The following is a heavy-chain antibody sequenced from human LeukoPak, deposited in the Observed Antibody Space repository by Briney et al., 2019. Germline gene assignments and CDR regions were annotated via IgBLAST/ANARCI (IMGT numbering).Heavy chain of an antibody. J-gene: IGHJ6*02. CDR2: INTNTGNP. V-gene: IGHV7-4-1*02. CDR1: GYTFTSYA. CDR3: ARMEDIVATSYGMDV. Sequence: GASVKVSCKASGYTFTSYAMNWVRQAPGQGLEWMGWINTNTGNPTYAQGFTGRFVFSLDTSVSTAYLQISSLKAEDTAVYYCARMEDIVATSYGMDVWGQGTTVTVPS. D-gene: IGHD5-12*01.